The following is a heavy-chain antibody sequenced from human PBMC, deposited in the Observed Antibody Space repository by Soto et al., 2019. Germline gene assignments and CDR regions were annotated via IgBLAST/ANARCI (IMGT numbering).Heavy chain of an antibody. CDR1: GYTFTSYG. CDR3: ARDLVGATDTVHWFDP. Sequence: QVQLVQSGAEVKKPGASVKVSCKASGYTFTSYGISWVRQAPGQGLEWMGWISAYNGNTNYAQKLQGRVTMTTDTXTSXAYMELRSLRSDDTAVYYCARDLVGATDTVHWFDPWGQGTLVTVSS. D-gene: IGHD1-26*01. J-gene: IGHJ5*02. V-gene: IGHV1-18*01. CDR2: ISAYNGNT.